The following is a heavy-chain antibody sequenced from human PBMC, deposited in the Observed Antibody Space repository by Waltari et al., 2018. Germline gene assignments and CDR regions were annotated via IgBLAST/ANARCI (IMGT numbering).Heavy chain of an antibody. D-gene: IGHD5-12*01. CDR3: ARGEMATTRDFYYYYYMDV. J-gene: IGHJ6*03. CDR2: IYYSGST. V-gene: IGHV4-59*01. Sequence: QVQLQESGPGLVKPSETLSLTCTVSGGSISSYYWSWIRQPPGKGLEWIGYIYYSGSTNYNPSLKSRVTISVDTSKNQFSLKLSSVTAADTAVYYCARGEMATTRDFYYYYYMDVWGKGTTVTVSS. CDR1: GGSISSYY.